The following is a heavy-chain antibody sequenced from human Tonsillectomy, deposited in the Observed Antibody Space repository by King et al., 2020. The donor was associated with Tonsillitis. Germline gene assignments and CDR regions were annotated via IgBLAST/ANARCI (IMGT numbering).Heavy chain of an antibody. J-gene: IGHJ6*02. Sequence: VQLQESGPGLVKPSETLSLTCTVSGGSISSYYWSWIRQPPGKGLEWIGYIYYSGSTNYNPSLKSRVTISVDTSKNQFSLKLSSVTAADTAVYYCARDKVGSGYYCAYGMDVWGQGTTVTVSS. D-gene: IGHD3-22*01. CDR3: ARDKVGSGYYCAYGMDV. CDR2: IYYSGST. CDR1: GGSISSYY. V-gene: IGHV4-59*01.